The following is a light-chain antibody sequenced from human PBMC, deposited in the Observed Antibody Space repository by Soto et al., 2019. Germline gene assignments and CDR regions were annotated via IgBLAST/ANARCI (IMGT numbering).Light chain of an antibody. J-gene: IGKJ1*01. V-gene: IGKV3-20*01. CDR3: QQYGSSPGT. CDR1: QSISSS. Sequence: ESVMTESPASLPVSPGPRATLSCRACQSISSSLAWYQQKPGQAPRLLIYGASSRATGTPDRFSGSGSGTDFTLTISRLEPEDFAVYYCQQYGSSPGTFGQGTKVDIK. CDR2: GAS.